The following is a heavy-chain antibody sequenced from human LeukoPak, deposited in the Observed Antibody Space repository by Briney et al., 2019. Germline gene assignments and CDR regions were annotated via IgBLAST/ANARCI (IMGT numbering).Heavy chain of an antibody. CDR1: GYTFTSYA. CDR2: INAGNGNT. V-gene: IGHV1-3*03. J-gene: IGHJ4*02. CDR3: ARGLYYDILTGYATTFFDY. D-gene: IGHD3-9*01. Sequence: ASVKVSCKASGYTFTSYAMHWVRQAPGQRLEWMGWINAGNGNTKYSQEFQGRVTITRDTSASTAYMELSSLRSEDMAVYYCARGLYYDILTGYATTFFDYWGQGTLVTVSS.